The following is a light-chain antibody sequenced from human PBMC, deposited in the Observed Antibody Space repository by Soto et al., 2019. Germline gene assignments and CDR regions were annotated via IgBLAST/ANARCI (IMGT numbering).Light chain of an antibody. CDR2: DAS. J-gene: IGKJ1*01. CDR1: QSISSW. Sequence: DIQMTQSPSTLTASVGDRVTITCRASQSISSWLAWYQQKPGKAPKVLIYDASCLESGVPSRFSGSGSGTEFTLAISSLQPDDFATYYCQQYYSYPWTFGQGTKVEIK. CDR3: QQYYSYPWT. V-gene: IGKV1-5*01.